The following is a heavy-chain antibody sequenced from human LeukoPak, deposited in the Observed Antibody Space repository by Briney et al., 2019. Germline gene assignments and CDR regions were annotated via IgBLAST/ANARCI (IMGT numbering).Heavy chain of an antibody. CDR3: ARDKPVATLGNYFHY. CDR2: ISSSSSTI. V-gene: IGHV3-48*01. J-gene: IGHJ4*02. Sequence: GGSLRLSCAASGFTFSIYNMNWVRQAPGKGLEWVSHISSSSSTIYYADSVKGRFTISRDNAKNSLYLQMNSVRAEDTAVYYCARDKPVATLGNYFHYWGQGALVTVSS. D-gene: IGHD5-12*01. CDR1: GFTFSIYN.